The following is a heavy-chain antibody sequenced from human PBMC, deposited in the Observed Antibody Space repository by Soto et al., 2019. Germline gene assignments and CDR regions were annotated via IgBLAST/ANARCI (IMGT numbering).Heavy chain of an antibody. CDR2: ISHDGREK. D-gene: IGHD3-10*01. CDR3: AEGVDNYYGSGQDY. Sequence: QVHLVESGGGVVQPGGSLRLSCTASGFTFSSYGMHWVRQAPGKGLEWVAVISHDGREKYYAGSVKGRYTVSRGNSQNTLYLQMNSLRIEDTAVYYCAEGVDNYYGSGQDYWGQGTLVTVSS. V-gene: IGHV3-30*18. J-gene: IGHJ4*02. CDR1: GFTFSSYG.